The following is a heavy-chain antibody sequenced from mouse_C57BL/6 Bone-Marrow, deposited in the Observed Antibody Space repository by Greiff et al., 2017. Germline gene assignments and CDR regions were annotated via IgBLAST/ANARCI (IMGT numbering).Heavy chain of an antibody. CDR3: VYYGSSSFAC. D-gene: IGHD1-1*01. Sequence: VQLQQSGTVLARPGASVKMSCKTSGYTFTSYWMHWVKQRPGQGLEWIGAIYPGNSDTSSNQTFKGKAKLTAATSASTAYIELSSLTNEDAAVYYCVYYGSSSFACWGQGTLVTGSA. J-gene: IGHJ3*01. CDR2: IYPGNSDT. CDR1: GYTFTSYW. V-gene: IGHV1-5*01.